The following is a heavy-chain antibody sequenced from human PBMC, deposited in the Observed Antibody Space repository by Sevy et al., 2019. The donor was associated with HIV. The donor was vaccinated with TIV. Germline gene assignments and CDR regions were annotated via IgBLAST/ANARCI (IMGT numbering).Heavy chain of an antibody. D-gene: IGHD2-2*01. CDR3: AREGCSKPHDY. CDR1: GVTFSNYA. V-gene: IGHV3-23*01. CDR2: FSFGCGKI. J-gene: IGHJ4*02. Sequence: GGYLRLCCAASGVTFSNYAMSWVRQAPGKGLEWVSTFSFGCGKINYADSVKGRFTISRDNSKNTLYLQMNSLRAEDTALYYCAREGCSKPHDYWGQGILVTVSS.